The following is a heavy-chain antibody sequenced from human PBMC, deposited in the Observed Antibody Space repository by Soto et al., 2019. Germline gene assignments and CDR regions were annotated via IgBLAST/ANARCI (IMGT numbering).Heavy chain of an antibody. CDR1: GFTFSSYA. D-gene: IGHD2-15*01. CDR3: AKSVVWRYYYYMDV. Sequence: GGSLRLSCAASGFTFSSYAMSWVRQAPGKGLEWVSAISGSGGSTYYADSVKGRFTISRDNSKNTLYLQMNSLRAEDTAVYYCAKSVVWRYYYYMDVWGKGTTVTVSS. CDR2: ISGSGGST. V-gene: IGHV3-23*01. J-gene: IGHJ6*03.